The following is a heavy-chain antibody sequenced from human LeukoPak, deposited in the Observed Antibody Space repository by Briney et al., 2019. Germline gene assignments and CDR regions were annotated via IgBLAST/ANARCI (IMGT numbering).Heavy chain of an antibody. CDR3: ARAPGYSYGSYYYYGMDV. CDR1: GFTFSSYG. CDR2: IWYDGSNK. Sequence: GGSLRLSCAASGFTFSSYGMHWVRQAPGKVLEWVAVIWYDGSNKYYADSVKGRFTISRDNSKNTLYLQMNSLRVEDTAVYYCARAPGYSYGSYYYYGMDVWGQGTTVTVSS. D-gene: IGHD5-18*01. J-gene: IGHJ6*02. V-gene: IGHV3-33*01.